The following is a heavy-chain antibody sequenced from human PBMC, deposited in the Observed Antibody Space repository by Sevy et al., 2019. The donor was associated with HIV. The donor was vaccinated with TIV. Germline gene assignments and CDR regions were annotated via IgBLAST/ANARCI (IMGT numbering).Heavy chain of an antibody. D-gene: IGHD3-22*01. J-gene: IGHJ4*02. CDR3: TRGPSGFSGSDLAY. V-gene: IGHV1-2*02. CDR2: ISPNSGGI. CDR1: GYTFTCYY. Sequence: ASVKVSCKASGYTFTCYYIHWVRQAPGLGLEWMGWISPNSGGINYAQKFQGRVTMTRDTSISTAYMELSRLKSNDTAVYYCTRGPSGFSGSDLAYWGQGTLVTVSS.